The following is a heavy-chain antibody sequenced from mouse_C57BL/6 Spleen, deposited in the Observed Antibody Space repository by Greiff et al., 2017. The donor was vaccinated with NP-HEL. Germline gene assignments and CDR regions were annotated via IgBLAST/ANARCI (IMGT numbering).Heavy chain of an antibody. Sequence: QVQLQQSGAELARPGASVKMSCKASVYTFTSYTMHWVKQRPGQGLEWIGYINPSSGYTKYNQKFKDQATLTADKSSSTAYRQLSSLTSEDSAVYYCARKDYGDYWGQGTTLTVSS. CDR3: ARKDYGDY. J-gene: IGHJ2*01. V-gene: IGHV1-4*01. D-gene: IGHD2-4*01. CDR1: VYTFTSYT. CDR2: INPSSGYT.